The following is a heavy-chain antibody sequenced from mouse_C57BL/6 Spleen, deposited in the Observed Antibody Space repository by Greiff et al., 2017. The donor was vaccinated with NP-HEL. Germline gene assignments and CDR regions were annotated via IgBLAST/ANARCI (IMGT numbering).Heavy chain of an antibody. V-gene: IGHV3-5*01. D-gene: IGHD3-2*02. CDR3: AREDSSGYVGFDY. CDR1: GISITTGNYR. J-gene: IGHJ2*01. CDR2: IYYSGTI. Sequence: DVQLQESGPGLVKPSQTVFLTCTVTGISITTGNYRWSWIRQFPGNKLEWIGYIYYSGTITYNPSLTSRTTITRDTPKNQFFLEMNSLTAEDTATYYCAREDSSGYVGFDYWGQGTTLTVSS.